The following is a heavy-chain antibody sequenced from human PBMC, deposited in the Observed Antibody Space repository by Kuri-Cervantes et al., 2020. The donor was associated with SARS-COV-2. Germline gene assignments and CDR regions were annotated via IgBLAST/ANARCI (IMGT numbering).Heavy chain of an antibody. D-gene: IGHD1-26*01. J-gene: IGHJ4*02. CDR3: ARASLQEYSGSYFHYFDY. V-gene: IGHV3-69-1*02. CDR2: MCSSSTI. Sequence: SCAATGFTFSDYYMNWVRPAPGKGLDWVSSMCSSSTIYYADSVKGRFTISRDNAKNSLSLQMNSLRAEDTAVYYCARASLQEYSGSYFHYFDYWGQGTLVTVSS. CDR1: GFTFSDYY.